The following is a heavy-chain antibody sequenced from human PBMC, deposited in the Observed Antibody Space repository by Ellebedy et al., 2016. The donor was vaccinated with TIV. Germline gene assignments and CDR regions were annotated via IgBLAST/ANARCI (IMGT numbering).Heavy chain of an antibody. Sequence: GGSLRLXCAASGFTFSDYYMSWIRQAPGKGLEWVSYISSSGSTIYYADSVKGRFTISRDNAKNSLYLQMNSLRAEDTAVYYCARDQTYYDILTGYSPLYYYYYGMDVWGQGTTVTVSS. V-gene: IGHV3-11*04. CDR2: ISSSGSTI. D-gene: IGHD3-9*01. CDR3: ARDQTYYDILTGYSPLYYYYYGMDV. J-gene: IGHJ6*02. CDR1: GFTFSDYY.